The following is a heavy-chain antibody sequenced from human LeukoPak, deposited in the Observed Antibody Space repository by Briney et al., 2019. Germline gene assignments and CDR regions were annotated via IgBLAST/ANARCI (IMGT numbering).Heavy chain of an antibody. CDR1: GYSFTTHW. Sequence: GESLKISCKASGYSFTTHWIGWVRQMPGKGLEWMGIIYPGDSDTRYSPSFQGHVTISADKSISTAYLQWSSLKASDTAMYYCARRYDYDNWNDAVAAFDIWGQGTMVTVSS. J-gene: IGHJ3*02. CDR2: IYPGDSDT. D-gene: IGHD1-1*01. V-gene: IGHV5-51*01. CDR3: ARRYDYDNWNDAVAAFDI.